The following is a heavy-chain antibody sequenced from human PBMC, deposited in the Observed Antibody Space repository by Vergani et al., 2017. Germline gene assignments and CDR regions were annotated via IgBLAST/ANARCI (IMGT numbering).Heavy chain of an antibody. CDR3: ASQWGSGYYGAAFDI. Sequence: EVQLLESGGGLVQPGGSLRLSCAASGFPFSSYAMSWVRQAPGKGLEWVSAISGSGGSTYYADSVKGRFTISRDNSKNTLYLQMNSLRAEDTAVYYCASQWGSGYYGAAFDIWGQGTMVTVSS. V-gene: IGHV3-23*01. CDR1: GFPFSSYA. D-gene: IGHD3-22*01. J-gene: IGHJ3*02. CDR2: ISGSGGST.